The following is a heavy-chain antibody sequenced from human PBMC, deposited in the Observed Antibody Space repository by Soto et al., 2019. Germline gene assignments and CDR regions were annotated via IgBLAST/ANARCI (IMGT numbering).Heavy chain of an antibody. Sequence: GGSLRLSCAASGFTFSSYAMSWVRQAPGKGLEWVSAISGSGGSTYYADSVKGRFTISRDNSKNTLYLQMNSLRAEDKAVYYCAKNRGLGEAAAGTGEYYYYYGMDVWGQGTTVTVSS. CDR3: AKNRGLGEAAAGTGEYYYYYGMDV. D-gene: IGHD6-13*01. CDR1: GFTFSSYA. CDR2: ISGSGGST. V-gene: IGHV3-23*01. J-gene: IGHJ6*02.